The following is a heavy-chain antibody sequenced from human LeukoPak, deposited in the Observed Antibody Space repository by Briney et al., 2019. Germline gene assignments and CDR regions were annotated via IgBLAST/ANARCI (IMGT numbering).Heavy chain of an antibody. J-gene: IGHJ6*03. CDR3: AKDRDSRNYYMDV. V-gene: IGHV3-7*01. D-gene: IGHD3-22*01. Sequence: GGSLRLSCAASGFTFSSYWMTWVRQAPGKGLEWVANIKQDGSEIYYVDSVKGRFTISRDNSKNTLYLQMNSLRAEDTAVYYCAKDRDSRNYYMDVWGKGTTVTISS. CDR2: IKQDGSEI. CDR1: GFTFSSYW.